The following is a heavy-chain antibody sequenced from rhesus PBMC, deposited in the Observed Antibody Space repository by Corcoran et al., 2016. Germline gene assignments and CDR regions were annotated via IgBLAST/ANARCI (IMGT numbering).Heavy chain of an antibody. V-gene: IGHV4-173*01. J-gene: IGHJ5-2*02. Sequence: QLQLQESGPGLVKPSETLSLTCAVSGGSISSNYWTWIRQPPGQGLEWIGRISGSGGSTDYHPSLRSRFTISTDTSKNQFSLKLTSVTAADTAVYYCVRSAAAARNVLDVWGRGLLVTVSS. CDR2: ISGSGGST. CDR1: GGSISSNY. D-gene: IGHD6-43*01. CDR3: VRSAAAARNVLDV.